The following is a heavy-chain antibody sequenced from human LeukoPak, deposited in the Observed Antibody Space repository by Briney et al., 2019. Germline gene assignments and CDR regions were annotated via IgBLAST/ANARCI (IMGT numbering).Heavy chain of an antibody. Sequence: SETLSLTCTVSGGSISSGGYYWSRIRQPPEKGLEWIGSIYYSGTTYFNPSLKSRITISIDTSKNQFSLKLTSVTAADTAVYYCATGPPLGPGFWGQGTPVTVSS. J-gene: IGHJ4*02. CDR1: GGSISSGGYY. V-gene: IGHV4-39*01. CDR3: ATGPPLGPGF. CDR2: IYYSGTT. D-gene: IGHD7-27*01.